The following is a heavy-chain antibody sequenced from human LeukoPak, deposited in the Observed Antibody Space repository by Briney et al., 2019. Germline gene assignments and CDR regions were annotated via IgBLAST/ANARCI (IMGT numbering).Heavy chain of an antibody. CDR1: GYTFTSYY. J-gene: IGHJ3*02. CDR2: INPSGGST. V-gene: IGHV1-46*01. CDR3: ARDPHYYDSSGYHAFDI. D-gene: IGHD3-22*01. Sequence: ASVKVSCKASGYTFTSYYMHWVRQAPGQGLEWMGIINPSGGSTSYAQKFQGRVTMTRDTSTSTVYMELSSLRSEDTAVYYCARDPHYYDSSGYHAFDIWGQGTMVTVSS.